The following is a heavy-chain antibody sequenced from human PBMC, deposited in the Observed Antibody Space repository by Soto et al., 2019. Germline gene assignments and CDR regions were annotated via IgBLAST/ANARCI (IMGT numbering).Heavy chain of an antibody. V-gene: IGHV1-3*01. J-gene: IGHJ6*02. CDR2: INAGNGNT. CDR3: AREERYCSSTSCYHYYGMDV. CDR1: GYTFSNYA. D-gene: IGHD2-2*01. Sequence: ASVKVSCKASGYTFSNYAMHWVRQAPGQRLEWMGWINAGNGNTKYSQKFQGRVTITRDTSASTAYMELSSLRSEDTAVYYCAREERYCSSTSCYHYYGMDVWGQGTTVTVSS.